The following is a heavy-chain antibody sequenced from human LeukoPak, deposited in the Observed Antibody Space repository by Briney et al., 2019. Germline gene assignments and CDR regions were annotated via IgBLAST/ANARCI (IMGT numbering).Heavy chain of an antibody. Sequence: PSETLSLTCNVSGDSFSSGGYYWSWIRQPPGKGLEWIGYIYHTGSMYYNPSLKNRVTISVDTSKNQLSLKVNSVTAADTAVYYCARVDFWSASWGQGTLVTVSS. CDR3: ARVDFWSAS. D-gene: IGHD3-3*01. V-gene: IGHV4-30-2*01. CDR1: GDSFSSGGYY. J-gene: IGHJ5*02. CDR2: IYHTGSM.